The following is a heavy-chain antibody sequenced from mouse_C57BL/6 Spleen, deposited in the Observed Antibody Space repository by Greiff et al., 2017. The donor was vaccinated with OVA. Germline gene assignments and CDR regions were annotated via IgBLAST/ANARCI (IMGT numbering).Heavy chain of an antibody. CDR1: GYTFTSYW. J-gene: IGHJ4*01. CDR3: AREVTRAMDY. CDR2: IHPNSGST. Sequence: QVQLKQPGAELVKPGASVKLSCKASGYTFTSYWMHWVKQRPGQGLEWIGMIHPNSGSTNYNEKFKSKATLTVDKSSSTAYMQLSSLTSEDSAVYYCAREVTRAMDYWGQGTSVTVSS. V-gene: IGHV1-64*01. D-gene: IGHD2-1*01.